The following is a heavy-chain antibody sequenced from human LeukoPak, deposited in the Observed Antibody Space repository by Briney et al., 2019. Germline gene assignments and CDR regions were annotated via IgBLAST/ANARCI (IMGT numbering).Heavy chain of an antibody. J-gene: IGHJ4*02. Sequence: GGSLRLSCAASGFTFNNYAMYWVRQAPGKGLEWVAGIFGSGGSAHYADSVKGRFTIFRDNSKNTVYLQMNSLRAEDTAVYYCGKTTVGYSSGRYPGWPVDYWGQGTLVTVSS. CDR3: GKTTVGYSSGRYPGWPVDY. CDR2: IFGSGGSA. V-gene: IGHV3-23*01. CDR1: GFTFNNYA. D-gene: IGHD6-19*01.